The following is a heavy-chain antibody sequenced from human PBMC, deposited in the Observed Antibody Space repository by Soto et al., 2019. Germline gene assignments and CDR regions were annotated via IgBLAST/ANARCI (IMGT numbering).Heavy chain of an antibody. Sequence: SETLSLTCAVYGGSFSGYYWSWIRQPPGKGLEWIGEINHSGSTNYNPSLKSRVTISVDTSKNQFSLKLSSVTAADTAVYYCARYPSGSYYYYYGMDVWGQGTTVTVSS. CDR2: INHSGST. CDR1: GGSFSGYY. V-gene: IGHV4-34*01. D-gene: IGHD1-26*01. CDR3: ARYPSGSYYYYYGMDV. J-gene: IGHJ6*02.